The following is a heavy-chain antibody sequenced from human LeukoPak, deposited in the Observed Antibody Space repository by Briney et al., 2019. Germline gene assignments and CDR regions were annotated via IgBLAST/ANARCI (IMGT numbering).Heavy chain of an antibody. CDR3: ARTPLRGATFFTSYPNWFDT. CDR1: GGSISSGSYY. CDR2: VYSSGST. V-gene: IGHV4-61*02. J-gene: IGHJ5*02. D-gene: IGHD3-10*01. Sequence: SETLSLTCTVSGGSISSGSYYWSWIRQPAGKGLEWIGRVYSSGSTDYNPSLKSRLSISVDTSKIQFSLRLSSVTVADTAVYYCARTPLRGATFFTSYPNWFDTWGQGTLVTVSS.